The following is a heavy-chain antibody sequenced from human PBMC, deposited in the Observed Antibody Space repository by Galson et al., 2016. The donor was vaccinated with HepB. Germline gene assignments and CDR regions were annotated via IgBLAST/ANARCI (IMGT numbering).Heavy chain of an antibody. CDR1: GFTFSNYA. CDR3: VKHGDYFVLRSLAGEF. J-gene: IGHJ4*02. D-gene: IGHD4-17*01. Sequence: SLRLSCAASGFTFSNYAMSWVRQSPGKGLQWVLVTSGSGGATYYADSVQGRFVVSRDNSENTLSLQMNNLRDEDTAVYYCVKHGDYFVLRSLAGEFWGQGTLVTVSS. CDR2: TSGSGGAT. V-gene: IGHV3-23*01.